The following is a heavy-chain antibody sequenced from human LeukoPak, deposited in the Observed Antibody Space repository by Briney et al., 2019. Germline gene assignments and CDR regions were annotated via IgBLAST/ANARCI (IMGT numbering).Heavy chain of an antibody. J-gene: IGHJ4*02. CDR2: ISTSSSYI. V-gene: IGHV3-21*01. CDR1: GFTFSSYS. D-gene: IGHD6-13*01. CDR3: AREGYHHFDY. Sequence: GGSLRLSCAASGFTFSSYSMNWVRQAPGKGLEWVSSISTSSSYIYYADSVKGRFTISRDNAKKSLYLQMNSLRAEDTAVYYCAREGYHHFDYWGQGTLVTVSS.